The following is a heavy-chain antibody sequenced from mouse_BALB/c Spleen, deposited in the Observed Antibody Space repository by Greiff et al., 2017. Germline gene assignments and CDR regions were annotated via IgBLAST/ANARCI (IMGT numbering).Heavy chain of an antibody. CDR3: AGGSSGAWLAY. CDR1: GFNIKDTY. V-gene: IGHV14-3*02. CDR2: IDPANGNT. J-gene: IGHJ3*01. D-gene: IGHD1-1*01. Sequence: EVQLQQSGAELVKPGASVKLSCTASGFNIKDTYMHWVKQRPEQGLEWIGRIDPANGNTKYDPKFQGKATITADTSSNTAYLQLSSLTSEDTAVYYCAGGSSGAWLAYWGQGTLVTVSA.